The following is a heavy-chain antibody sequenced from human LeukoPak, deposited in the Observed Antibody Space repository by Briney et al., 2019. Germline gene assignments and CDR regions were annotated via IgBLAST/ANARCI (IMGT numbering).Heavy chain of an antibody. V-gene: IGHV1-18*01. Sequence: GASVKVSCKASGYTFTIYGISWVRQAPGQGLEGMGWISAYNGNTNYAQKLQGRATMTTDTSTSTAYMELRSLRSADTAVYYCARDSGLALEWLSPGLWFMDVWGQGTTVTVSS. CDR3: ARDSGLALEWLSPGLWFMDV. CDR1: GYTFTIYG. J-gene: IGHJ6*02. D-gene: IGHD3-3*01. CDR2: ISAYNGNT.